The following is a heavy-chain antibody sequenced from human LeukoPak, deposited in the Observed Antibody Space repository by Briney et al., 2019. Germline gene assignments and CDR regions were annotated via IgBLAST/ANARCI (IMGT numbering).Heavy chain of an antibody. CDR3: ATMQGFGELLGAWFDP. CDR1: GYTLTELS. D-gene: IGHD3-10*01. CDR2: FDPEDGAT. V-gene: IGHV1-24*01. Sequence: ASVKVSCKVSGYTLTELSMHWVRQAPGKGLEWMGGFDPEDGATIYAQKFQGRVTMTEDTSTDTAYMELSSLRSEDTAVYYCATMQGFGELLGAWFDPWGQGTLVTVSS. J-gene: IGHJ5*02.